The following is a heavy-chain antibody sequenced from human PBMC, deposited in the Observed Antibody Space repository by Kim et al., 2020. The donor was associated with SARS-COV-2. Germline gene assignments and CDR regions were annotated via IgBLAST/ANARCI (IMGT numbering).Heavy chain of an antibody. CDR2: INHSGAI. Sequence: SETLSLTCAVYGGSFSGYYWSWIRQPPGKGLEWIGEINHSGAINYNPSLKSRVTISMDKSKNQFPLKLTAVTAATGFYYCAGGRAGVVPAPIQGIGPHYHYCIRDVWRHETTDTVTS. CDR3: AGGRAGVVPAPIQGIGPHYHYCIRDV. J-gene: IGHJ6*02. V-gene: IGHV4-34*01. CDR1: GGSFSGYY. D-gene: IGHD3-10*01.